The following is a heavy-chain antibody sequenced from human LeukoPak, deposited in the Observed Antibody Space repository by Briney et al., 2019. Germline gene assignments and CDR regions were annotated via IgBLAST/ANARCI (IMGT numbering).Heavy chain of an antibody. CDR1: GYTFTTYG. V-gene: IGHV1-18*01. J-gene: IGHJ4*02. CDR3: ARMILLLGDVLTVPPRGFDY. Sequence: ASVKDSCKASGYTFTTYGISWVRPAPGQGLEWLGSINVYNGNTNYAQKLQGRVTMTTDTSTSTASMELRSLRSDDTAVYYCARMILLLGDVLTVPPRGFDYWGQGTLVTVSS. D-gene: IGHD3-9*01. CDR2: INVYNGNT.